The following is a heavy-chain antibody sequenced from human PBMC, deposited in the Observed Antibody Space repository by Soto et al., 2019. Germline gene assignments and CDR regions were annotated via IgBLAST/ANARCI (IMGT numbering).Heavy chain of an antibody. CDR2: ISSSSSTI. CDR1: GFTFSSYS. J-gene: IGHJ3*02. V-gene: IGHV3-48*02. Sequence: GGSLRLSCAASGFTFSSYSMNWVRQAPGEGLGWVSYISSSSSTIYYADSVKGRFTISRDNAKNSLYLQMNSLRDEDTAVYYCARDLVGYDSSGYFLDAFDIWGKGTMVTVSS. CDR3: ARDLVGYDSSGYFLDAFDI. D-gene: IGHD3-22*01.